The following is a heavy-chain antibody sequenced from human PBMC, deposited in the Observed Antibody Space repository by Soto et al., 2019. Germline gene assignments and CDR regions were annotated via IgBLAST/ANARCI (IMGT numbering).Heavy chain of an antibody. CDR3: ARRFESFDY. D-gene: IGHD3-3*01. J-gene: IGHJ4*02. V-gene: IGHV4-61*01. CDR1: GGSVSSGSYY. CDR2: IYYSGST. Sequence: QVQLQESGPGLVKPSETLSLTCTVSGGSVSSGSYYWSWIRQPPGKGLEWIGYIYYSGSTNYNPSLKSRVTISVDTSKIQFSLKLSSVTAADTAVYYCARRFESFDYWGQGTLVTVSS.